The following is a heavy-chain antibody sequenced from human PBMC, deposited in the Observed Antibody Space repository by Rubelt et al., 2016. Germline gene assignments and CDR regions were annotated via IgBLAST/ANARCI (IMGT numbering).Heavy chain of an antibody. V-gene: IGHV4-31*03. CDR3: ARADYYDSSGYHNWFDP. Sequence: TLSLTCTVSGGSISSGGYYWSWIRQHPGKGLEWIGYIYYSGSTYYNPSLKSRVTISVDTPKNQFSLKLSSVTAADTAVYYCARADYYDSSGYHNWFDPWGQGTLVTVSS. D-gene: IGHD3-22*01. CDR1: GGSISSGGYY. J-gene: IGHJ5*02. CDR2: IYYSGST.